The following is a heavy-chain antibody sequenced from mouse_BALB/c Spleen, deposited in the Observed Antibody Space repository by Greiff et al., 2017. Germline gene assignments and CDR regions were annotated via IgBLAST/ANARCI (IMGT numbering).Heavy chain of an antibody. Sequence: DVMLVESGGGLVQPGGSRKLSCAASGLTFSSFGMHWVRQNPEKGLEWVAYIRSGSSTIYYADTVKGRFTISRDNPKNTLFLQMTSLRSEDTAMYYCARYNYGSGYDYFDYWGQGTTLTVSS. V-gene: IGHV5-17*02. CDR1: GLTFSSFG. CDR3: ARYNYGSGYDYFDY. J-gene: IGHJ2*01. CDR2: IRSGSSTI. D-gene: IGHD1-1*01.